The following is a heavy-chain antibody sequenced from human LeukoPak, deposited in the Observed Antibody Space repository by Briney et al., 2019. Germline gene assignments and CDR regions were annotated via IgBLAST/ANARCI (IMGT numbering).Heavy chain of an antibody. D-gene: IGHD4-17*01. CDR3: ARAHYGDPRALRVPFDY. Sequence: GGSLRLSCAASGFTFSSYAMNWVRQAPGKGLEWVSGINWNGGSTGYADSVKGRFTISRDNAKNSLYLQMNSLRAEDTALYYCARAHYGDPRALRVPFDYWGQGTLVTVSS. CDR1: GFTFSSYA. CDR2: INWNGGST. J-gene: IGHJ4*02. V-gene: IGHV3-20*04.